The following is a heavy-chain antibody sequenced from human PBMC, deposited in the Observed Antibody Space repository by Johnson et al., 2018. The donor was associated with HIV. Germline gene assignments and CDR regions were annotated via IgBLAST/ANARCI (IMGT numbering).Heavy chain of an antibody. V-gene: IGHV3-11*04. CDR3: ARDKVDTAMVSDAFDI. CDR2: ISSSGSTI. D-gene: IGHD5-18*01. CDR1: GFSFSDYY. J-gene: IGHJ3*02. Sequence: VQLVESGGGLVKPGGSLRLSCAASGFSFSDYYMSWIRQAPGKGLESVSYISSSGSTIYYADSVKARFTISRDNAKKSLYLQMNSLRAEDTAVYYCARDKVDTAMVSDAFDIWGQGTTVTVSS.